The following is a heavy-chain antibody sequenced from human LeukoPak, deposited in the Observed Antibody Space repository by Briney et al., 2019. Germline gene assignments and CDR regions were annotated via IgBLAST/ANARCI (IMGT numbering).Heavy chain of an antibody. Sequence: SETLSLTCTVSGGSISSYYWSWIRQPAGKGLEWIGRIHTSGSTYYNPSLESRVTISVDNSKNQFSLKLSSVTAADTAVYYCASYTSSGSYFDYWGQGTLVTVSS. CDR3: ASYTSSGSYFDY. J-gene: IGHJ4*02. D-gene: IGHD1-26*01. CDR2: IHTSGST. V-gene: IGHV4-4*07. CDR1: GGSISSYY.